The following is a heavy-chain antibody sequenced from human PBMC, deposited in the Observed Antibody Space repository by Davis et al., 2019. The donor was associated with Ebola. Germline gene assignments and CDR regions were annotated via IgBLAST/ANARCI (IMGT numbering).Heavy chain of an antibody. CDR2: ISYDGSNK. V-gene: IGHV3-30-3*01. CDR1: GFTFSSYA. CDR3: ARGERYCTGGVCSNWFDP. Sequence: GESLKISCAASGFTFSSYAMHWVRQAPGKGLEWVAVISYDGSNKYYADSVKGRFTISRGNSKNTLYLQMNSLRAEDTAVYYCARGERYCTGGVCSNWFDPWGQGTLVTVSS. J-gene: IGHJ5*02. D-gene: IGHD2-8*02.